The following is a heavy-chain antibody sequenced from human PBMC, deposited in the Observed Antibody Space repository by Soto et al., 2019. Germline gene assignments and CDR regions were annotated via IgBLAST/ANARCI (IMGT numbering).Heavy chain of an antibody. CDR1: GGSISSSSYY. CDR3: ARLDYGDYSCYFDL. D-gene: IGHD4-17*01. Sequence: PSETLSLTCTVSGGSISSSSYYWGWIRQPPGKGLEWIGSIYYSGSTYYNPSLKSRVTISVDTSKNQFSLKLSSVTAADTAVYYCARLDYGDYSCYFDLWGRGTLVTVSS. V-gene: IGHV4-39*01. J-gene: IGHJ2*01. CDR2: IYYSGST.